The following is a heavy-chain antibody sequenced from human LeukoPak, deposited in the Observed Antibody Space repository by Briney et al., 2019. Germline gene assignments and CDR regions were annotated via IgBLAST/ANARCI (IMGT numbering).Heavy chain of an antibody. CDR2: IYYSGSP. Sequence: RPSETLSLTCTVSGGSISSSSYYWGWIRQPPGKGLEWIGRIYYSGSPYYNPSLKSRVTISVETSKNQFSLKLSSVTAADTAVYYCARGLVEYTNNYFDYWGQGTLVTVSS. CDR3: ARGLVEYTNNYFDY. D-gene: IGHD1-26*01. CDR1: GGSISSSSYY. V-gene: IGHV4-39*01. J-gene: IGHJ4*02.